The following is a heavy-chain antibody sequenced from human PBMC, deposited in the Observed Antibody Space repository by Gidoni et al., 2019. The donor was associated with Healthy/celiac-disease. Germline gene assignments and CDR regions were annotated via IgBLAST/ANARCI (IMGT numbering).Heavy chain of an antibody. D-gene: IGHD3-10*01. Sequence: QVQLVQSGAEVKKPGSSVKASCKASGGPFSRYTISWVRQAPGQGLEWMGRIIPSLGIANYAQKFQGRVTITADKSTSTAYMELSSLRSEDTAVYYCASWTYYYGSGSYTDAFDIWGQGTMVTVSS. V-gene: IGHV1-69*02. CDR2: IIPSLGIA. CDR1: GGPFSRYT. CDR3: ASWTYYYGSGSYTDAFDI. J-gene: IGHJ3*02.